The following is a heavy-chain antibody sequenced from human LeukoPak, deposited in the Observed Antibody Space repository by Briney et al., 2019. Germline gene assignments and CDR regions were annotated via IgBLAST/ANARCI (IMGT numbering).Heavy chain of an antibody. CDR1: GFTFSSYW. CDR2: IKSDGST. CDR3: ARAPSEIGGYYPEYFRH. J-gene: IGHJ1*01. Sequence: PRGSLRLSCAASGFTFSSYWMHWVRPGPGKGLVWVSRIKSDGSTRYADSVKGRFTISRDNAKNTVSLQMTSLRAEDTGVYYCARAPSEIGGYYPEYFRHWGEGTLVIVSS. V-gene: IGHV3-74*01. D-gene: IGHD3-22*01.